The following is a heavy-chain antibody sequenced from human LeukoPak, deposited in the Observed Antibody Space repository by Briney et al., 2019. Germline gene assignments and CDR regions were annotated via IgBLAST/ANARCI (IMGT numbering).Heavy chain of an antibody. Sequence: GASVKVSCKASGYTFTNYAMNWVRQAPGQGLEWMGWINPNSGGTNYAQKFQGRVTMTRDTSISTAYMELSRLRSDDTAVYYCARDVRTARWLQFQGAFDIWGQGTMVTVSS. CDR1: GYTFTNYA. D-gene: IGHD5-24*01. CDR2: INPNSGGT. V-gene: IGHV1-2*02. CDR3: ARDVRTARWLQFQGAFDI. J-gene: IGHJ3*02.